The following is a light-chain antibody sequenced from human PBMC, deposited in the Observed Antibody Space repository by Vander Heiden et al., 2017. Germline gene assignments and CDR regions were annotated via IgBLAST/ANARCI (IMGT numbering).Light chain of an antibody. Sequence: VLTQSTATLTFSPGERATLSCRGSQSVSSCLAWYQQKPGQAPRLLIYDASNRATGSPARFSGSGSGTDFTLTISSLEPEDFAVYYCQQRSNWPPLTFGGGTKVEIK. J-gene: IGKJ4*01. CDR3: QQRSNWPPLT. CDR1: QSVSSC. CDR2: DAS. V-gene: IGKV3-11*01.